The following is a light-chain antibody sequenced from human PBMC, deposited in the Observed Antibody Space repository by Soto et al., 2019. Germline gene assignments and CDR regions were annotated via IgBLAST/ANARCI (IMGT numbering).Light chain of an antibody. CDR2: DAS. CDR1: QSVSSY. J-gene: IGKJ1*01. V-gene: IGKV3-15*01. CDR3: HEYNTWPWT. Sequence: IALTQAPATLTLSPLERASPXWRASQSVSSYLAWYQQKPGQAPRLLIYDASNRATGIPDRFSGSGSGTEFILTISRLQSEDFAVYYCHEYNTWPWTFGQGTKVDIK.